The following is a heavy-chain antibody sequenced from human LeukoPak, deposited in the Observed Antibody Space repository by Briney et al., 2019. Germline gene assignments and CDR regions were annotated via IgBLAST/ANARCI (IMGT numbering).Heavy chain of an antibody. D-gene: IGHD4-11*01. V-gene: IGHV1-46*01. CDR2: INPSGGST. Sequence: ASVKVSCKASGYTFTSYYMHWVRQAPGQGLEWMGIINPSGGSTNYAQKFQGRVTMTRDTSTSTVYMELSSLRSEDTAVYYCARSRAMGTTQNWFDPWGQGTLVTVSS. CDR3: ARSRAMGTTQNWFDP. CDR1: GYTFTSYY. J-gene: IGHJ5*02.